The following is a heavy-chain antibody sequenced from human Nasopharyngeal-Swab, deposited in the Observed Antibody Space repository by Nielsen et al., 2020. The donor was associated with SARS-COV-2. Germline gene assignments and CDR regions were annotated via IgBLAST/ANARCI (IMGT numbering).Heavy chain of an antibody. V-gene: IGHV4-34*01. Sequence: SETLSLTCVVYGGSFSGYYWGWIRQPPGKGLEWIGSIYYSGSTYYNPSLKSRVTISVDTSKNQFSLKLSSVTAADTAVYYCASQSYYYGSGSYPQTDYWGQGTLVTVSS. J-gene: IGHJ4*02. CDR2: IYYSGST. D-gene: IGHD3-10*01. CDR3: ASQSYYYGSGSYPQTDY. CDR1: GGSFSGYY.